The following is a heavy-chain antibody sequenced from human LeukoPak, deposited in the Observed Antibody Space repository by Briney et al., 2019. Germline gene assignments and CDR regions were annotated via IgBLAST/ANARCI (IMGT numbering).Heavy chain of an antibody. J-gene: IGHJ4*02. V-gene: IGHV4-4*07. D-gene: IGHD6-13*01. CDR3: ARVGSSSWLWYFDY. CDR1: GGSISSYY. CDR2: IYTSGST. Sequence: PSETLSLTCTVSGGSISSYYWSWIRQPAGKGLEWIGRIYTSGSTNYNPSLKSRVTMSVDTSKNQFSLKLSSVTAADTAVYYCARVGSSSWLWYFDYRGQGTLVTVSS.